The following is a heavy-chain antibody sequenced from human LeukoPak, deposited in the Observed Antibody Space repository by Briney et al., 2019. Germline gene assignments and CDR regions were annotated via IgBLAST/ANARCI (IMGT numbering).Heavy chain of an antibody. CDR1: GFTFSTYA. D-gene: IGHD5-12*01. Sequence: GGSLRLSCVASGFTFSTYAMSWVRQAPGKGLEWVSAISGSGGSTYYADSVKGRFTISRDNSKNTLYLQMNSLRAEDTAVYYCAKGAGYSGSKYYFDYWGQGTLVTVSS. CDR2: ISGSGGST. J-gene: IGHJ4*02. CDR3: AKGAGYSGSKYYFDY. V-gene: IGHV3-23*01.